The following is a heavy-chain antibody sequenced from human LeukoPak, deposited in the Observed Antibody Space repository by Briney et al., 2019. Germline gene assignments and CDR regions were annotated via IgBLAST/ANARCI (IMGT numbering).Heavy chain of an antibody. CDR1: GYTFTSYG. V-gene: IGHV1-18*01. CDR3: ARELYPTTDRTPADYGDGLPGDNWFDP. J-gene: IGHJ5*02. CDR2: ISAYNGNT. Sequence: ASVKVSCKASGYTFTSYGISWVRQAPGQGLEWMGWISAYNGNTNYAQKLQGRVTMTTDTSTSTAYMELRSLRSEDTAVYYCARELYPTTDRTPADYGDGLPGDNWFDPWGQGTLVTVSS. D-gene: IGHD4-17*01.